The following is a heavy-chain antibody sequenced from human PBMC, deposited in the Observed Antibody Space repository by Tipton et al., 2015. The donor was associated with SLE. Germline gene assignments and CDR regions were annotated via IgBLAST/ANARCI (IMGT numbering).Heavy chain of an antibody. J-gene: IGHJ4*02. CDR1: GFTFTDFA. V-gene: IGHV3-23*03. Sequence: SLRLSCAASGFTFTDFAMTWVRQAPGKGLEWISVIYSGGTTYYADSVKGRFTISRDTSKNTLYLQMKSLRAEDTALYYCAKDKYGDFPGWVDYWGQGTSVTVSS. CDR3: AKDKYGDFPGWVDY. CDR2: IYSGGTT. D-gene: IGHD2-21*02.